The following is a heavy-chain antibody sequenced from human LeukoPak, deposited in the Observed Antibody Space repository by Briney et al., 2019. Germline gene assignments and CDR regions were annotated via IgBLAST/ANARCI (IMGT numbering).Heavy chain of an antibody. CDR1: GGSISSYY. CDR2: IYYSGST. CDR3: ARGSSSGWYPLDY. V-gene: IGHV4-59*01. D-gene: IGHD6-19*01. Sequence: SETLSLTCTVSGGSISSYYWSWIRQPPGKGLEWIGYIYYSGSTNYNPSLKSRVTISVDTSKNQFSLKLSSVTAADTDVYYCARGSSSGWYPLDYWGQGTLVTVSS. J-gene: IGHJ4*02.